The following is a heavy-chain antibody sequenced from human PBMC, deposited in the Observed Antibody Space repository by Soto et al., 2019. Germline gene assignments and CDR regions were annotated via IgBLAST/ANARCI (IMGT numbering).Heavy chain of an antibody. CDR3: ARDSPPVAF. V-gene: IGHV1-18*01. CDR2: ISPYNGNT. J-gene: IGHJ4*02. CDR1: GYTFTSYG. Sequence: QVQLVQSGAEVKKPGASVKVSCKASGYTFTSYGIRWVRQAPGQGLEWMGWISPYNGNTNYAQKLQGIVTVTTDTSTTTASMELSIRSSDDTAVYYCARDSPPVAFWGQGTLVTVSS.